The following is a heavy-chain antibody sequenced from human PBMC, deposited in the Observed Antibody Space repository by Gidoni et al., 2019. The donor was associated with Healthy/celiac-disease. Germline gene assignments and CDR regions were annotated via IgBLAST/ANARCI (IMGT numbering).Heavy chain of an antibody. Sequence: EVQLVESGGGLVKPGGSLRLSCAASGFPFSSYSMNWVRQAPGKGLEWVSSISSRSSYIYYANSVKGRFTISRDNAKNSLYLQMNSLEAEDTAVYFCARDNWGYCSSTSCYSSYFDSWGQGTLVTVSS. V-gene: IGHV3-21*01. CDR1: GFPFSSYS. J-gene: IGHJ4*02. D-gene: IGHD2-2*01. CDR2: ISSRSSYI. CDR3: ARDNWGYCSSTSCYSSYFDS.